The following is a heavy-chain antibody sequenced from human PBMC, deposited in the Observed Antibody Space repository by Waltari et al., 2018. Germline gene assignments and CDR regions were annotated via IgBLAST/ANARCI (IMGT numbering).Heavy chain of an antibody. V-gene: IGHV1-2*06. J-gene: IGHJ6*03. D-gene: IGHD3-16*01. CDR2: INPNSGGT. CDR3: ARFHPRFRYYYMDV. CDR1: GYTFTGYY. Sequence: QVQLVQSGAEVKKPGASVKVSCKASGYTFTGYYMHWVRQAPGQGLEWMGRINPNSGGTNYAQKFQGRVTMTRDMSISTAYMELSRLRSDDTAVYYCARFHPRFRYYYMDVWGKGTTVTVSS.